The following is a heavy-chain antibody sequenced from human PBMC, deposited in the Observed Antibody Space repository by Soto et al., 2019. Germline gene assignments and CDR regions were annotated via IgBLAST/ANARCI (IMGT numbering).Heavy chain of an antibody. D-gene: IGHD3-22*01. V-gene: IGHV1-2*02. Sequence: ASVKVSCKASAYTFTGYYMHWVRQAPGQGLEWMGWINPNSGGTNYAQKFQGRVTMTRDTSISTAYMELSRLRSDDTAVYYCAREKVAYYDSSGYTFDYWGQGTLVTVSS. CDR3: AREKVAYYDSSGYTFDY. CDR1: AYTFTGYY. J-gene: IGHJ4*02. CDR2: INPNSGGT.